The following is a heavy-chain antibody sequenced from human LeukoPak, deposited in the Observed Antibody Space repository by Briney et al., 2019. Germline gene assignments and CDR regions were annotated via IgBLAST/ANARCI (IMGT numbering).Heavy chain of an antibody. CDR3: TRAQVGAPTDF. J-gene: IGHJ4*02. CDR2: FHGDGYSV. Sequence: GGSLRLSCAASGFPFSSYAMYWVRQAPGKGLVWVARFHGDGYSVSYADSVRGRFTISRDNAKDTLYLHMNSLRPEDTAVYYCTRAQVGAPTDFWGQGTLVTVSS. V-gene: IGHV3-74*01. CDR1: GFPFSSYA. D-gene: IGHD1-26*01.